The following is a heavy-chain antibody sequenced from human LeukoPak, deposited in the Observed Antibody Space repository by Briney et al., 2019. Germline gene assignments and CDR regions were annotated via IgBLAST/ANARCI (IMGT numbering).Heavy chain of an antibody. J-gene: IGHJ4*02. CDR3: AKDILAAGLFFDY. Sequence: PGGSLRLSCAASGFTFRDYYMGWIRQAPGKGLEWVSYISPTGGAVYYADSVKGRFTISRDNGQNSLYLQMSGLRAEDTALYYCAKDILAAGLFFDYWGQGTLVTVSS. CDR2: ISPTGGAV. V-gene: IGHV3-11*01. CDR1: GFTFRDYY. D-gene: IGHD6-13*01.